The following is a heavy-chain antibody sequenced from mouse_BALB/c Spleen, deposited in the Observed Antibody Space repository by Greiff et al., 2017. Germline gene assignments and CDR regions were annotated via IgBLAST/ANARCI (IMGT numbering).Heavy chain of an antibody. V-gene: IGHV2-4-1*01. CDR1: GFSLTSYG. D-gene: IGHD2-4*01. J-gene: IGHJ1*01. CDR2: IWSGGST. CDR3: ARYYDYDEGGYFDV. Sequence: VQLQQSGPGLVQPSQSLSITCTVSGFSLTSYGVHWVRQSPGKGLEWLGVIWSGGSTDYNAAFISRLSISKDNSKSQVFFKMNSPQADDTAIYYCARYYDYDEGGYFDVWGAGTTVTVSS.